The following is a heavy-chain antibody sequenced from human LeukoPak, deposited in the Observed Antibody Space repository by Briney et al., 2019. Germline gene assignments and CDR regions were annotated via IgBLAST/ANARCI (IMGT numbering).Heavy chain of an antibody. V-gene: IGHV1-69*13. CDR2: IIPIFGTA. CDR3: ASCSSGWYWFDP. Sequence: SVKVSCKASGYTFTSYGISWVRQAPGQRLEWMGGIIPIFGTANYAQKFQGRVTITADESTSTAYMELSSLRSEDTAVYYCASCSSGWYWFDPWGQGTLVTVSS. CDR1: GYTFTSYG. J-gene: IGHJ5*02. D-gene: IGHD6-19*01.